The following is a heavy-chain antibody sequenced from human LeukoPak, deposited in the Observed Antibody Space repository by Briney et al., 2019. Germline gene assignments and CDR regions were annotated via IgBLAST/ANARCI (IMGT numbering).Heavy chain of an antibody. CDR2: INHSGST. CDR3: AKRGEGYTAAANGYYFDY. J-gene: IGHJ4*02. CDR1: GGSFSGYY. Sequence: SETLSLTCAVYGGSFSGYYWSWIRQPPGKGLEWIGEINHSGSTNYNPSLKSRITISVDTSKNQFSLKLSSVTAADTAVYYCAKRGEGYTAAANGYYFDYWGQGTLVTVSS. D-gene: IGHD6-13*01. V-gene: IGHV4-34*01.